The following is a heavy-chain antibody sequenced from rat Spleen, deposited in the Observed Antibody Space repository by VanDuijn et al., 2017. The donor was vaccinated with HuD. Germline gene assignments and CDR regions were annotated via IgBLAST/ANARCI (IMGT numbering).Heavy chain of an antibody. Sequence: EVQLVESGGGLVQPGRSLKLSCAASGFTFSNYGMAWVRQAPTKGLEWFATISYDGSSTYYRDSVKGRFTISRDNAKSTLYLQRDSLRSEDTATYYCARPLTGSEVDYWGQGVMVTVSS. V-gene: IGHV5-29*01. CDR1: GFTFSNYG. CDR2: ISYDGSST. CDR3: ARPLTGSEVDY. D-gene: IGHD5-1*01. J-gene: IGHJ2*01.